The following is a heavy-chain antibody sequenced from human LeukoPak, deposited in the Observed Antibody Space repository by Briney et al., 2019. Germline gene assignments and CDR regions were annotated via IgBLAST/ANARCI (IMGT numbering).Heavy chain of an antibody. CDR3: AREFRTTTWSFDAFDL. D-gene: IGHD1/OR15-1a*01. CDR1: GYTFTDYY. CDR2: INPTSGAT. Sequence: GASVKVSCKASGYTFTDYYMHWVRQAPGQGLDWVGWINPTSGATNYAQKFQGRVTMTRDTSNNTSYMELSRLRSDDTAVYCCAREFRTTTWSFDAFDLWGQGTMVTVSS. V-gene: IGHV1-2*02. J-gene: IGHJ3*01.